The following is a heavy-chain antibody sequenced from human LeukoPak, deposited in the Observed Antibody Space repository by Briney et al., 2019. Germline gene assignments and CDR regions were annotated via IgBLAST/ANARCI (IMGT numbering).Heavy chain of an antibody. CDR1: GGSISSGDYY. Sequence: SETLSLTCTVSGGSISSGDYYWSWIRQPPGKGLEWIGYIYYSGSTYYNPSLKSRVTISVDTSKNQFSLKLSSVTAADTAVYYCARHTTAGARYYFDYWGQGTLVTASS. V-gene: IGHV4-30-4*01. CDR3: ARHTTAGARYYFDY. CDR2: IYYSGST. D-gene: IGHD1-14*01. J-gene: IGHJ4*02.